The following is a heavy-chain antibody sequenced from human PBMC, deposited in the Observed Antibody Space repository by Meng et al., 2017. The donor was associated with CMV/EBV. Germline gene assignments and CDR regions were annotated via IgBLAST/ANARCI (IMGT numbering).Heavy chain of an antibody. V-gene: IGHV1-69*10. D-gene: IGHD2-2*01. CDR3: ARGGDIVVVPAAFPYYYYGMDV. CDR1: GGTFSSYA. Sequence: KISCKASGGTFSSYAISWVRQAPGQGLEWMGGIIPILGIANYAQKFQGRVTITADKSTSTAYMELSSLRSEDTAVYYCARGGDIVVVPAAFPYYYYGMDVWGRGTTVTVSS. CDR2: IIPILGIA. J-gene: IGHJ6*02.